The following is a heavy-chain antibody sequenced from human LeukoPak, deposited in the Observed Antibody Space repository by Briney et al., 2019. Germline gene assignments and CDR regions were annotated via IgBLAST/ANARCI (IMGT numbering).Heavy chain of an antibody. Sequence: GGSLRLSCAASGFTFSSYWMSWVRQAPGKGLEWVANIKQDGSEKYYVDSVKGRFTISRDNAKNSLYLQVNSLRAEDTAVYYCARVSLSYGFYYFDYWGQGTLVTVSS. V-gene: IGHV3-7*01. CDR3: ARVSLSYGFYYFDY. J-gene: IGHJ4*02. CDR2: IKQDGSEK. D-gene: IGHD5-18*01. CDR1: GFTFSSYW.